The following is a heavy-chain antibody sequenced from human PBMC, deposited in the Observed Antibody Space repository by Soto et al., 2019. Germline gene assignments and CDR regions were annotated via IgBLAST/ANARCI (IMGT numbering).Heavy chain of an antibody. D-gene: IGHD3-16*01. J-gene: IGHJ4*02. CDR3: TCRPPDVYYYGVFDY. V-gene: IGHV3-23*01. CDR2: VSANGQGI. Sequence: GGSLRLSCAASGFTFSSSAISWVRQAPGKGLEWVSAVSANGQGIYYADSVKGRFTISRDNAKNSLFLQMNSLRAEDTAVYYCTCRPPDVYYYGVFDYWGQGTSVTVSS. CDR1: GFTFSSSA.